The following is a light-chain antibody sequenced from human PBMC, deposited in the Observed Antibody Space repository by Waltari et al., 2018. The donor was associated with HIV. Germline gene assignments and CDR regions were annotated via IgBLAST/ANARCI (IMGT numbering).Light chain of an antibody. CDR3: QQCKKLPLT. Sequence: DIHISQSPSSLSASLGGRVTIACQASHDIENYLTWYQQKPGKSPKLLIYAASTLEVGVPSRFSGGGSGTDFNFTINNLQPDDFATYYCQQCKKLPLTFGGGTKVEMK. V-gene: IGKV1-33*01. CDR1: HDIENY. CDR2: AAS. J-gene: IGKJ4*01.